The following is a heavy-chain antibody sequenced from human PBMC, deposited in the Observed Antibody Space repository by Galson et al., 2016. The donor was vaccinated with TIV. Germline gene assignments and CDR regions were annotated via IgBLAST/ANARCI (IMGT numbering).Heavy chain of an antibody. CDR3: ARQRLTMISRFES. Sequence: WVRQAPGKGLEWIGSLYYSGSTYYNPSLKSRVTISVGTSKNQFSLSLSSVTAADTAVFYCARQRLTMISRFESWGQGTQVTVSS. CDR2: LYYSGST. V-gene: IGHV4-39*01. J-gene: IGHJ4*02. D-gene: IGHD3-22*01.